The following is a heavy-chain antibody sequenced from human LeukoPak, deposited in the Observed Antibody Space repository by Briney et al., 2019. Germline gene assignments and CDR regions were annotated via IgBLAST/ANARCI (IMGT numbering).Heavy chain of an antibody. Sequence: SETLSLTCAVYGGSFGGFYWSWIRHVPGKGLEWIGEINYTGSTSYNPSLKSRVTISVDTSQNQFFLLLTSVTAADTAVYYCARVAGYLPTRWFDPWGQGTHVTVSS. CDR2: INYTGST. V-gene: IGHV4-34*01. D-gene: IGHD6-25*01. CDR3: ARVAGYLPTRWFDP. CDR1: GGSFGGFY. J-gene: IGHJ5*02.